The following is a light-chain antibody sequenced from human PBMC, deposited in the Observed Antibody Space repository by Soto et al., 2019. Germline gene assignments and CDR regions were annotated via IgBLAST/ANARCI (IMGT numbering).Light chain of an antibody. V-gene: IGKV1-39*01. CDR2: AAS. CDR1: QSMSSY. Sequence: DIQMTQSPSSLSASVGDRVTITCRASQSMSSYLNWYQQNPGKAPKLLIYAASSLQSGVPSRVSGSGSGTDFTLTISSKQPEDFATYYCQESYSTPMYTFGQRTKLEI. CDR3: QESYSTPMYT. J-gene: IGKJ2*01.